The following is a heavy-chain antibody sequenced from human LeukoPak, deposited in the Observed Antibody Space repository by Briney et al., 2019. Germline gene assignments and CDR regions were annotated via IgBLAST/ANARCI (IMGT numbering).Heavy chain of an antibody. CDR3: ARDRGAVAGLGYFQH. Sequence: GGSLRLSCAASGFTFSSYGMHWVRQAPGKGLEWVSAISGSGGSTYYADSVKGRFTISRDNSKNTLYLQMNSLRAEDTAVYYCARDRGAVAGLGYFQHWGQGTLVTVSS. D-gene: IGHD6-19*01. J-gene: IGHJ1*01. V-gene: IGHV3-NL1*01. CDR1: GFTFSSYG. CDR2: ISGSGGST.